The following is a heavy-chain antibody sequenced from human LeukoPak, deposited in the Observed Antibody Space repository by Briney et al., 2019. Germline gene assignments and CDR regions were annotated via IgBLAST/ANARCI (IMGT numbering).Heavy chain of an antibody. CDR2: ISYSGST. D-gene: IGHD3-3*01. CDR3: ARQGDDFWSGYYLNWFDP. V-gene: IGHV4-59*01. J-gene: IGHJ5*02. CDR1: GDSITNYY. Sequence: SETLSLTCTVSGDSITNYYWSWIRQPPGKGLEWIGYISYSGSTDYNPSLKSRVTISVDMSKNQFSLKLSSVTAADTAIYYCARQGDDFWSGYYLNWFDPWGQGTLVTVSS.